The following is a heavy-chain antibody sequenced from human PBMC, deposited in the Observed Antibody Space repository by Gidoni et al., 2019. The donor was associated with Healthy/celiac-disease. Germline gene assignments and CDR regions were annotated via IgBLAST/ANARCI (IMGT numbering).Heavy chain of an antibody. CDR1: GFTFSNAW. CDR3: TTSGYGSESYYI. V-gene: IGHV3-15*01. J-gene: IGHJ4*02. CDR2: IKSKTDGGTT. D-gene: IGHD3-10*01. Sequence: EVQLVESGGGLVKPGVYLRLSCAASGFTFSNAWMRWVRQAPGQGHEWVGRIKSKTDGGTTDYAAPVKGRFTISRDDSKTTLYLQMNSLKTEDTAVYYCTTSGYGSESYYIWGQGTLVTVSS.